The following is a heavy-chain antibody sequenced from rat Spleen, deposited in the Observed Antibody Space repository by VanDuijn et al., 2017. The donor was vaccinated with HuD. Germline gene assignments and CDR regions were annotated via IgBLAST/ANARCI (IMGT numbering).Heavy chain of an antibody. CDR3: ARRHYGYTDYFDY. Sequence: EVQLVESGGGLVQPGRSLKVSCAASGFTFKNYGMAWVRQAPTKGLEWVAAISYDGITTYYRESVRGRFTISSDDAKTTLSLQMDSLRSEDTATYYCARRHYGYTDYFDYWGQGVMVTVSS. D-gene: IGHD1-9*01. CDR1: GFTFKNYG. V-gene: IGHV5-29*01. CDR2: ISYDGITT. J-gene: IGHJ2*01.